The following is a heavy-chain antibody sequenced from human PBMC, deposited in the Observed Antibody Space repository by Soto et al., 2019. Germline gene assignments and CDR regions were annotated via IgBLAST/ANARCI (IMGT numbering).Heavy chain of an antibody. CDR3: ASHIVVVTAIAQSQFWDY. D-gene: IGHD2-21*02. Sequence: QVQLVQSGAEVKKPGSSVKVSCTASGGTFSSYAISWVRQAPGQGLEWMGGIIPIFGTANYAQKFQGRVTITADESTSTAYMERSSLRAEDPAVYYCASHIVVVTAIAQSQFWDYWGQGTLVTGSS. CDR2: IIPIFGTA. CDR1: GGTFSSYA. V-gene: IGHV1-69*01. J-gene: IGHJ4*02.